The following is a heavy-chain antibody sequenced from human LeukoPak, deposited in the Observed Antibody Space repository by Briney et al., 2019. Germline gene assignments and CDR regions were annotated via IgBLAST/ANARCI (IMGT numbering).Heavy chain of an antibody. CDR2: INHSGST. J-gene: IGHJ4*02. V-gene: IGHV4-34*01. D-gene: IGHD3-10*01. CDR3: ARDGDTIY. CDR1: GFTFSDHY. Sequence: GSLRLSCVASGFTFSDHYMDWVRQPPGKGLEWIGEINHSGSTNYNPSLKSRVTISVDTSKNQFSLKLSSVTAADTAVYYCARDGDTIYWGQGTLVTVSS.